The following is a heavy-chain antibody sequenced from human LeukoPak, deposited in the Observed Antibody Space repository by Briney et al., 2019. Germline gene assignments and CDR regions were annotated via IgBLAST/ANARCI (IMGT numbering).Heavy chain of an antibody. J-gene: IGHJ4*02. CDR2: ISSSSSYI. V-gene: IGHV3-21*01. D-gene: IGHD3-9*01. Sequence: NPGWSLRLSCAASGFTFSSYSMNWVRQAPGKGLEWVSSISSSSSYIYYADSVKGRFTISRDNAKNSLYLQMNSLRAEDTAVYYCARAGLRYFDWLLHYFDYWGQGTLVTVSS. CDR3: ARAGLRYFDWLLHYFDY. CDR1: GFTFSSYS.